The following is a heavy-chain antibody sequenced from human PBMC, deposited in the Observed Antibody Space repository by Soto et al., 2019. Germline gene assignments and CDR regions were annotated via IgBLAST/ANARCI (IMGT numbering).Heavy chain of an antibody. D-gene: IGHD2-15*01. Sequence: WGSLRLSCAASGFTFSSYAMSWVRQAPGKGLEWVSAISGSGGSTYYADSVKGRFTISRDNSKNTLYLQMNSLRAEDMAVCYCAKDYLPFVVVVAAIDYWGQGTLVTVSS. CDR3: AKDYLPFVVVVAAIDY. CDR1: GFTFSSYA. CDR2: ISGSGGST. J-gene: IGHJ4*02. V-gene: IGHV3-23*01.